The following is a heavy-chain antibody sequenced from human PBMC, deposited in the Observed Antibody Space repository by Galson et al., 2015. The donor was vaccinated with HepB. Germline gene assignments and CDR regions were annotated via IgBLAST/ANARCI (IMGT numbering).Heavy chain of an antibody. CDR1: GFTFSNAW. CDR2: IKSKTDGGTT. D-gene: IGHD2-2*01. Sequence: SLRLSCAASGFTFSNAWMNWVRQAPGKGLEWVGRIKSKTDGGTTDYAALVKGRFTISRDDSKNTLYLQMNSLKTEDTAVYYCTTSDPSSTSWALVYYYGMDVWGQGTTVTVSS. CDR3: TTSDPSSTSWALVYYYGMDV. V-gene: IGHV3-15*07. J-gene: IGHJ6*02.